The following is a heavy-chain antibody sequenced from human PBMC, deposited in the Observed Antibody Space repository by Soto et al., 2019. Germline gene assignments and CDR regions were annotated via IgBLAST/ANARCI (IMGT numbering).Heavy chain of an antibody. CDR3: ARESERYYYDSSGPFDY. V-gene: IGHV3-21*01. J-gene: IGHJ4*02. Sequence: GGSLRLSCAASGFTFSSYSMNWVRQAPGKGLEWVSSISSSSSYIYYADSVKGRFTISRDNAKNSLYLQMNSLRAEDTAVYYCARESERYYYDSSGPFDYWGQGTLVTVSS. CDR2: ISSSSSYI. D-gene: IGHD3-22*01. CDR1: GFTFSSYS.